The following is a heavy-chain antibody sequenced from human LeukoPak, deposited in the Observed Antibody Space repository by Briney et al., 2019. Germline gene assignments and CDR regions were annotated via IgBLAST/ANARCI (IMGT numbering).Heavy chain of an antibody. CDR1: GFTFSSYE. CDR2: IGGSGRTI. CDR3: ARGDSSSWS. Sequence: PGGSLRLSCAASGFTFSSYEMNWVRRAPGKGLEWVSCIGGSGRTIYYADSVKGRFTISRDNAKNSLYLQMNSLRAEDTAVYYCARGDSSSWSWGQGTLVTVSS. D-gene: IGHD6-13*01. V-gene: IGHV3-48*03. J-gene: IGHJ5*02.